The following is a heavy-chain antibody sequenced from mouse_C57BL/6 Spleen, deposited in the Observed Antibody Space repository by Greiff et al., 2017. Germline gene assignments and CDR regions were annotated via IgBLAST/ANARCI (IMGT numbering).Heavy chain of an antibody. J-gene: IGHJ1*03. D-gene: IGHD2-12*01. CDR3: ARRYDERWYFEV. CDR1: GFTFSDYY. CDR2: INYDGSST. Sequence: VQLKESEGGLVQPGSSMKLSCTASGFTFSDYYMAWVRQVPEKGLEWVANINYDGSSTYYLDSLKSRFIISRDNAKNILYLQMSSLKSEDTATYYCARRYDERWYFEVWGTGTTVTVSS. V-gene: IGHV5-16*01.